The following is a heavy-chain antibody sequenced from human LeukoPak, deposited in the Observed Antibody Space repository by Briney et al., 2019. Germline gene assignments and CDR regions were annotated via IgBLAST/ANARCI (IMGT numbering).Heavy chain of an antibody. D-gene: IGHD2-2*01. CDR2: IIPIFGTA. CDR1: GGTFSSYA. V-gene: IGHV1-69*13. CDR3: ARELNCSSTSCYVDY. J-gene: IGHJ4*02. Sequence: GASVKVSCKASGGTFSSYANSWVRQAPGQGLEWMGGIIPIFGTANYEQKFQGRVTITADESTSTAYMELSSLRSKYTAVYYCARELNCSSTSCYVDYWGQGTLVTVSS.